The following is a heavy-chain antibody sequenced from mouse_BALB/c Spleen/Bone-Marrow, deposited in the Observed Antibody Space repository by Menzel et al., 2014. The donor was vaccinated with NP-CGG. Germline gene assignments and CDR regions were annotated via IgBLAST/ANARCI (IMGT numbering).Heavy chain of an antibody. V-gene: IGHV5-9-3*01. CDR2: INSGGSDT. CDR3: ARHGGGSSLWYFDV. Sequence: EVQLVESGGGLVKPGGSLKLSCAASGFTFSSYAMSWVRQTPEKRLEWVAIINSGGSDTYYPDSVKGRFTISRDNDKNTLYLQMSSLRSEGTAMYYCARHGGGSSLWYFDVWGAGTTVTVSS. CDR1: GFTFSSYA. D-gene: IGHD1-1*01. J-gene: IGHJ1*01.